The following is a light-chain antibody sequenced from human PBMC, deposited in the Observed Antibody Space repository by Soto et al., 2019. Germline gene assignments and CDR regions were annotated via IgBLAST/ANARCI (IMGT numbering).Light chain of an antibody. Sequence: DIQMTQSPSSLSASGGDRVTITCRASQSISSYLNWYQQKPGKAPKLLIYAASSLQSGVPSRFSGSGSGTDFTLTISSLQPDDFATYYCQQYNSYWKFGQGTKVDIK. CDR1: QSISSY. J-gene: IGKJ1*01. V-gene: IGKV1-39*01. CDR3: QQYNSYWK. CDR2: AAS.